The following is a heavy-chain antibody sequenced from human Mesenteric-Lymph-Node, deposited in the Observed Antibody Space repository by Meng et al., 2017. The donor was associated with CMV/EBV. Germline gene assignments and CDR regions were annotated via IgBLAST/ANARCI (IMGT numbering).Heavy chain of an antibody. D-gene: IGHD4-11*01. CDR1: GFTFYDYY. Sequence: GESLKISCAASGFTFYDYYLAWIRQAPGKGLEWVSYMSGVAGVTYYADSVKGRFTISRDNAKNSLYLQMNSLRAEDTAVYYCARDKSNSFRFYHYFYGMDVWGQGTTVTVSS. CDR2: MSGVAGVT. J-gene: IGHJ6*02. CDR3: ARDKSNSFRFYHYFYGMDV. V-gene: IGHV3-11*04.